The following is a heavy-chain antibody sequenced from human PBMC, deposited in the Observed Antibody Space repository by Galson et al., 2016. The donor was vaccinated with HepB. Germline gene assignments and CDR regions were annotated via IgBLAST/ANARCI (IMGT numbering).Heavy chain of an antibody. Sequence: SGAEVKKPGESLRISCKGSGYSFTTSWISWVRQMPGKGLEWMGRIDPSDSYTNYSPSFQGHVTIPAGKSISTAYLPWRSLKASDSALYYFARHTRGNYYGAGSYNNPRAVDIWGQGTMVTVSS. CDR3: ARHTRGNYYGAGSYNNPRAVDI. V-gene: IGHV5-10-1*01. CDR2: IDPSDSYT. D-gene: IGHD3-10*01. J-gene: IGHJ3*02. CDR1: GYSFTTSW.